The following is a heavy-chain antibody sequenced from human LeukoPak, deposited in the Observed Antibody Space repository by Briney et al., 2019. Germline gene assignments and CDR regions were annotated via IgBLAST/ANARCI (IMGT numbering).Heavy chain of an antibody. CDR3: ARACRSTSCYDAFDI. J-gene: IGHJ3*02. CDR1: GFTFSSYS. Sequence: PRGSLRLSCAASGFTFSSYSMNWVRQAPGKGLEWVSYISSSSSIYYADSVKGRFTISRDNAKNSLYLQMNSLRAEDTAVYYCARACRSTSCYDAFDIWGQGTMVTVSS. D-gene: IGHD2-2*01. V-gene: IGHV3-48*01. CDR2: ISSSSSI.